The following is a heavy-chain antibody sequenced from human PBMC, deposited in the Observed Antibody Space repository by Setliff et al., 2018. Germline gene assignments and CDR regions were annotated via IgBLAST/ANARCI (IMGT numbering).Heavy chain of an antibody. CDR2: IYHSGST. V-gene: IGHV4-38-2*01. Sequence: PSETLSLTCAVSGYSISSDYYWGWIRQPPGKGLEWIGSIYHSGSTYYNPSLKSRVTISVDTSKNQFSLELSSVTAADTAVYYCARSFSRREKFLLDYWGQGALVTVSS. CDR3: ARSFSRREKFLLDY. CDR1: GYSISSDYY. J-gene: IGHJ4*02.